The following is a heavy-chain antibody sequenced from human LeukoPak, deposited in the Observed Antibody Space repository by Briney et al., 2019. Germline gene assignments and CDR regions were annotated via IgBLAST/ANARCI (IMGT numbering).Heavy chain of an antibody. CDR2: IYYSGST. CDR1: GGSISRYY. D-gene: IGHD3-9*01. J-gene: IGHJ3*02. Sequence: SETLSLTCTVSGGSISRYYWSWVRQPPGKGLEWIGYIYYSGSTNYNPSLKSRVTISIDTSKNQFSLKLRSVTAADTAIYYCARQGYDILTGYIDAFDIWGQGTMVTVSS. V-gene: IGHV4-59*08. CDR3: ARQGYDILTGYIDAFDI.